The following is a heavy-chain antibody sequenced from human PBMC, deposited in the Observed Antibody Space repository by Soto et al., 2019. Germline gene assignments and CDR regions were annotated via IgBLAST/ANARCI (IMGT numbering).Heavy chain of an antibody. D-gene: IGHD3-22*01. CDR1: GFTFTSYR. CDR2: ISGRSNHI. Sequence: GGSLRLSCAASGFTFTSYRLSWVRQAPGKGLEWVSYISGRSNHIYYADSVKGRFTISRDNSKNTLYLQMNNLRAEDTAVYYCARGRITMIWDAFDIWGQGTMVTVSS. CDR3: ARGRITMIWDAFDI. V-gene: IGHV3-21*01. J-gene: IGHJ3*02.